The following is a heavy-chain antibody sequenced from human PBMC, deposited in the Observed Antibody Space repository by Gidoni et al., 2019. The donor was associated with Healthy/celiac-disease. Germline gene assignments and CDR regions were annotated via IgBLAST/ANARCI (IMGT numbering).Heavy chain of an antibody. J-gene: IGHJ4*02. CDR3: ARDHYDYIWGSIPTGFDY. CDR2: ISSSGSTI. V-gene: IGHV3-48*03. Sequence: EVQLVESGGGLVQPGGSLRLSCAASGFTFSSYEMNWVRQAPGKGLEWVSYISSSGSTIYYADSVKGRFTISRDNAKNSLYLQMNSLRAEDTAVYYCARDHYDYIWGSIPTGFDYWGQGTLVTVSS. D-gene: IGHD3-16*01. CDR1: GFTFSSYE.